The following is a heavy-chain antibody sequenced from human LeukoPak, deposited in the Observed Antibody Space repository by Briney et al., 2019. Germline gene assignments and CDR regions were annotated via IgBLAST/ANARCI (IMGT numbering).Heavy chain of an antibody. CDR2: IIPIFGTA. D-gene: IGHD2-2*01. Sequence: ASVKVSCKASGGTFSSYAISWVRQAPGQGLEWMGGIIPIFGTANYAQKFQGRVTITTDEYTSTAYMELSSLRSEDTAVYYCASQVVAALPGGPAYYYYYMDVWGKGTTVTVSS. CDR3: ASQVVAALPGGPAYYYYYMDV. CDR1: GGTFSSYA. J-gene: IGHJ6*03. V-gene: IGHV1-69*05.